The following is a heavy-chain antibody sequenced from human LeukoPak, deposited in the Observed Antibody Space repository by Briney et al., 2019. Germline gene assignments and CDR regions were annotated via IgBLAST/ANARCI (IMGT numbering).Heavy chain of an antibody. V-gene: IGHV1-18*01. Sequence: ASVNVSCKASGYTFTSYGISWVRQAPGQGLEWMGWISAYNGNTNYAQKLQGRVTMTTDTSTSTAYMELRSLRSDDTAVYYCARLGSGSYYYYYYYMDVWGKGTTVTVSS. CDR2: ISAYNGNT. D-gene: IGHD1-26*01. CDR1: GYTFTSYG. J-gene: IGHJ6*03. CDR3: ARLGSGSYYYYYYYMDV.